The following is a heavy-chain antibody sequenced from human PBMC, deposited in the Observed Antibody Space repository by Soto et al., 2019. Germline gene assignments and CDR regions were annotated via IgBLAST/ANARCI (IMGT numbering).Heavy chain of an antibody. CDR3: ARIFYDILTGTLCAFDI. Sequence: PSETLSLTCTVSGGSISSYYWSWIRQPPGKGLEWIGYIYYSGSTNYNPSLKSRVTISVDTSKNQFSLKLSSVTAADTAVYYCARIFYDILTGTLCAFDIWGQGTMVTVSS. D-gene: IGHD3-9*01. CDR1: GGSISSYY. V-gene: IGHV4-59*01. CDR2: IYYSGST. J-gene: IGHJ3*02.